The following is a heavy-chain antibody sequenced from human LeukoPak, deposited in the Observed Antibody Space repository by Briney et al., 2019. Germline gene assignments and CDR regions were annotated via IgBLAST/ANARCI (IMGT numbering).Heavy chain of an antibody. CDR3: ARQSSGDYHWFDP. Sequence: GESLKISCKGSGYSFTNYWIGWVRQMPGKGLEWMGIIYPGDSDTRYSPSFQGQVTISADKSVSTAYLQWSSLKASDTAMYYCARQSSGDYHWFDPWGQGTLVTVSS. J-gene: IGHJ5*02. CDR2: IYPGDSDT. D-gene: IGHD6-19*01. CDR1: GYSFTNYW. V-gene: IGHV5-51*01.